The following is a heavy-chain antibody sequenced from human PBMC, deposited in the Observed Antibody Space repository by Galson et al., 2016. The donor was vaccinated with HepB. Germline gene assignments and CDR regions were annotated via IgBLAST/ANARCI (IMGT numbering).Heavy chain of an antibody. CDR2: IIPIFGTA. CDR1: GGTFSNYT. J-gene: IGHJ6*02. Sequence: SVKVSCKASGGTFSNYTISWARQAPGQGLEWIGGIIPIFGTANYAQKLQGRVTITADKSTSTAYMELSSLRSEDTAVYYCAREGCGILTGLKNGMDIWGQGTTVTVSS. V-gene: IGHV1-69*06. D-gene: IGHD3-9*01. CDR3: AREGCGILTGLKNGMDI.